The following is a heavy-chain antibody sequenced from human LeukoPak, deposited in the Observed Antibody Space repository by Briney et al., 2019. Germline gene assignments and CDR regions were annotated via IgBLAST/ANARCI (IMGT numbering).Heavy chain of an antibody. J-gene: IGHJ4*02. CDR3: ARAGGYSGYDQANFDY. D-gene: IGHD5-12*01. V-gene: IGHV4-39*01. CDR2: IYYSGST. Sequence: PSETLSLTCTVSGGSISSSSYYWGWIRQPPGKGLEWIGSIYYSGSTYYNPSLKSRVTISVDTSKNQFSLKLSSVTAADTAVYYCARAGGYSGYDQANFDYWGQGTLVTVSS. CDR1: GGSISSSSYY.